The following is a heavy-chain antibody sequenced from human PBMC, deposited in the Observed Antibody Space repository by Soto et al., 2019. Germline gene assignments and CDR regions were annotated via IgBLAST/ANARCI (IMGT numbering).Heavy chain of an antibody. CDR2: INPSGDST. D-gene: IGHD2-21*01. V-gene: IGHV1-46*01. Sequence: SVKQYWKASGYGFTSNYIHFVRQTLRQGRKWMGIINPSGDSTSYAHKVQRRVTMTRDTSTSTVYLELSSLRAEDTAVYFCAREVRGYWFDSWGQGTLVTVSS. J-gene: IGHJ5*01. CDR3: AREVRGYWFDS. CDR1: GYGFTSNY.